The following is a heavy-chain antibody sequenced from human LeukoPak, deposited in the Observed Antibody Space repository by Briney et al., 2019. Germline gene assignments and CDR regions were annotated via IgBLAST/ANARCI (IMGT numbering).Heavy chain of an antibody. J-gene: IGHJ3*02. Sequence: GASVKVSCKASGYTFTSYYMHWVRQAPGQGLEWMGIINPSGGSTSYAQKFQGRVTMTRDMSTSTVYMELSSLRSEDTAVYYCARGGDYGGNSAPDAFDIWGQGTMVTVSS. CDR1: GYTFTSYY. V-gene: IGHV1-46*01. CDR3: ARGGDYGGNSAPDAFDI. CDR2: INPSGGST. D-gene: IGHD4-23*01.